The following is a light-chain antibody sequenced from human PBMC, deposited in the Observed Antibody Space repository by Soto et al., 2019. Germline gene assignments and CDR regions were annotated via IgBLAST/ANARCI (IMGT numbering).Light chain of an antibody. CDR2: AAS. CDR3: QQSYSTPLP. J-gene: IGKJ1*01. V-gene: IGKV1-39*01. Sequence: DIQMTQSPSSLSASVGDRVTITCRASQSISSYLNWYQQKPGKAPKLLIYAASSLQSGVPSRFSGSGSETDFTLTISSLQPEDFATYYCQQSYSTPLPFGQGTKVDIK. CDR1: QSISSY.